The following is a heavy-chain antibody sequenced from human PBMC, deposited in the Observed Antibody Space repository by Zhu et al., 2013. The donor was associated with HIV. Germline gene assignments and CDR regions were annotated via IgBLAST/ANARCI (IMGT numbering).Heavy chain of an antibody. V-gene: IGHV1-18*01. CDR2: VSAYNGYT. CDR1: GYTLSSYG. CDR3: ARDGISYGGFDY. D-gene: IGHD5-18*01. J-gene: IGHJ4*02. Sequence: QIHLVQSGAELKKPGASLKVSCKASGYTLSSYGTSWVRQAPGQGLEWLGWVSAYNGYTSYAQKMQGRVTLTTDTSTNTAYMELTSLRFDDTAIYYCARDGISYGGFDYWGQGTLVAVSS.